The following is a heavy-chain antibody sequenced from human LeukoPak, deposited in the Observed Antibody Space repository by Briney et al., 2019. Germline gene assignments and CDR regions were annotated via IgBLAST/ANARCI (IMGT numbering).Heavy chain of an antibody. D-gene: IGHD4-17*01. CDR1: GFTVSSNY. CDR2: IYSGGST. J-gene: IGHJ3*02. V-gene: IGHV3-66*01. Sequence: GGSLRLSCAASGFTVSSNYMSWVRQAPGKGLEWVSVIYSGGSTYHADSVKGRFTISRDNSKNTLYLQMNSLRAEDTAVYYCASRKMTTVTTDAFDIWGQGTMVTVSS. CDR3: ASRKMTTVTTDAFDI.